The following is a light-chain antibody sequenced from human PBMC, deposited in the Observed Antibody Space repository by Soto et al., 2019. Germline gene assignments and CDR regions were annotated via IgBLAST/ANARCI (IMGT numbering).Light chain of an antibody. Sequence: QSVLTQPPSASGSPGQSVTIACTGTSSDVGGYHYVSWYQQHPGKAPKLIIYEVSERPSGVPDRFSGSKSDNTASLTVSGLQAEDEADYYCSSYAGSHNFVFRTGTKVTVL. CDR3: SSYAGSHNFV. CDR1: SSDVGGYHY. CDR2: EVS. J-gene: IGLJ1*01. V-gene: IGLV2-8*01.